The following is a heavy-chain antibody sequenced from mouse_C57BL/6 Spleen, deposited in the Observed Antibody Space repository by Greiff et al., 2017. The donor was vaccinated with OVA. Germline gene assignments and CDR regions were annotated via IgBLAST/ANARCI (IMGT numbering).Heavy chain of an antibody. V-gene: IGHV2-6*02. J-gene: IGHJ4*01. Sequence: VKLVESGPGLVAPSQSLSITCTVSGFSLTSYGVHWVRQPPGKGLEWLVVIWSDGSTNYNSALKSRLSISKDNSKSQVFLKMNSLQTDATAMYYCARKPEGYDREYYYAMDYWGQGTSVTVSS. D-gene: IGHD2-2*01. CDR2: IWSDGST. CDR1: GFSLTSYG. CDR3: ARKPEGYDREYYYAMDY.